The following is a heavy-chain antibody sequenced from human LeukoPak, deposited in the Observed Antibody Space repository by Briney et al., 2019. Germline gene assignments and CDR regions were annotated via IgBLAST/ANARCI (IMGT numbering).Heavy chain of an antibody. CDR2: IIPILGIA. V-gene: IGHV1-69*04. J-gene: IGHJ4*02. D-gene: IGHD6-19*01. CDR1: GGTFSSYA. CDR3: ATGLPWAVAGTIY. Sequence: SVKVSCKASGGTFSSYAISWVRQAPGQGLEWMGRIIPILGIANYAQKFQGRVTITADKSTSTAYMELSSLRSEDTAVYYCATGLPWAVAGTIYWGQGTLVTFSS.